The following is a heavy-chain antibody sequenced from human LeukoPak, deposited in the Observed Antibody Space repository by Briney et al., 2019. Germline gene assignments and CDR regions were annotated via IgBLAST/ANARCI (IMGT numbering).Heavy chain of an antibody. J-gene: IGHJ4*02. CDR2: IIPIFGTA. CDR3: ARSYDILTGPDY. D-gene: IGHD3-9*01. V-gene: IGHV1-69*06. CDR1: GGTFSSYA. Sequence: SVKVSCKASGGTFSSYAISWVRQAPGQGLEWMGGIIPIFGTANYAQKFQGRVTITADKSTSTAYMELSSLRSEDTAAYYCARSYDILTGPDYWGQGTLVTVSS.